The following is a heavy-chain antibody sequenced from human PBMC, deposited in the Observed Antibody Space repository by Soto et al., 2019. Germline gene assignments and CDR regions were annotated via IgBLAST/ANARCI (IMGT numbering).Heavy chain of an antibody. CDR3: ARGLATLPVFAFDI. V-gene: IGHV2-5*01. CDR2: IYWSGDE. Sequence: SGPTLVNPTQTLTLTCSFSGFSLNTSGVGVGWIRQSPGKALEWLALIYWSGDEHYRPSLKSRLSIIKDTSKNHVVLIMTDMDPVDTATYYCARGLATLPVFAFDIWGQGTRVTVSS. CDR1: GFSLNTSGVG. J-gene: IGHJ3*02. D-gene: IGHD6-6*01.